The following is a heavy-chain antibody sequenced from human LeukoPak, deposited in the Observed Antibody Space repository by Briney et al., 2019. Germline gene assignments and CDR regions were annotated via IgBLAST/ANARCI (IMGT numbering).Heavy chain of an antibody. CDR3: ARGRQVVAAT. Sequence: VASVKVSCKASGGTFSSYTISWARQAPGQGLEWMGGIIPIFGTANYAQKFQGRVTITTDESTSTAYMELSSLRSEDTAVYYCARGRQVVAATWGQGTLVTVSS. CDR1: GGTFSSYT. D-gene: IGHD2-15*01. V-gene: IGHV1-69*05. J-gene: IGHJ5*02. CDR2: IIPIFGTA.